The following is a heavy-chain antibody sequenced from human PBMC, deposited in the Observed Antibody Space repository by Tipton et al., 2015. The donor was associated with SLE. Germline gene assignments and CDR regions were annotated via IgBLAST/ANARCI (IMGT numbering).Heavy chain of an antibody. CDR1: GGSISSYY. D-gene: IGHD2-2*01. Sequence: TLSLTCTVSGGSISSYYWSWIRQAPGKGLEWIGYIYYTGSTNYNPSLKSRVTISVDTSNNQFSLKLSFVTTADTAVYYCARPGVPAGSYWYFDLWGRGTLVTVSS. CDR3: ARPGVPAGSYWYFDL. CDR2: IYYTGST. V-gene: IGHV4-59*01. J-gene: IGHJ2*01.